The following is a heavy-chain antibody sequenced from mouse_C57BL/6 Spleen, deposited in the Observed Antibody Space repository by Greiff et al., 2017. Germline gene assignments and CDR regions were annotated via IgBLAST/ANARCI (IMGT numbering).Heavy chain of an antibody. CDR3: ATAQAYFDY. D-gene: IGHD3-2*02. Sequence: EVQLQQSGAELVQPGASVKLSCTASGFNIKDYYMHWVKQRTEQGLEWIGRIDPEDGETKYAPKVQGKATITADTSSNTSYLQLSSLTSEDTAVYCCATAQAYFDYWGQGTTLTVSS. V-gene: IGHV14-2*01. CDR2: IDPEDGET. CDR1: GFNIKDYY. J-gene: IGHJ2*01.